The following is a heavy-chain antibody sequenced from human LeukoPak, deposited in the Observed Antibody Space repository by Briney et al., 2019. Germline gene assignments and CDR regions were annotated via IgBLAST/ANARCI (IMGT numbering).Heavy chain of an antibody. CDR3: ARDQRGYSYGYLDY. CDR1: GGSISSYY. J-gene: IGHJ4*02. V-gene: IGHV4-4*07. D-gene: IGHD5-18*01. Sequence: PSETLSLNCTVSGGSISSYYWSWIRQPAGKGLEWIGRIYTSGSTNYHPSLKSRVTMSVETSKNQFALKLSSVTAADTAVYYCARDQRGYSYGYLDYWGQGTLVTVSS. CDR2: IYTSGST.